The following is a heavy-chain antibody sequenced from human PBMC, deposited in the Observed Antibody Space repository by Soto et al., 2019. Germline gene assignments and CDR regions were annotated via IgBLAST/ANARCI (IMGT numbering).Heavy chain of an antibody. J-gene: IGHJ4*02. V-gene: IGHV4-34*01. CDR2: INHSGST. CDR3: ATIGDYDILTGSSYYFDY. Sequence: QVQLQQWGAGLLKPSETLSLTCAVYGGSFSGYYWSWIRQPPGKGLEWIGEINHSGSTNYNPSLKSRVTITGDTSKNQFSLKLSSVTAADTAVYYCATIGDYDILTGSSYYFDYWGQGTMVTVSS. CDR1: GGSFSGYY. D-gene: IGHD3-9*01.